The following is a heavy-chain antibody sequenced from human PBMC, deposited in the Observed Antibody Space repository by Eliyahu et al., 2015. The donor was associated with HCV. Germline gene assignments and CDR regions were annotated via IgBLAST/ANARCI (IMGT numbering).Heavy chain of an antibody. Sequence: QVQLVESGGGLVKPGGSLRLSCPVSGFTFSDYFMTWIRQAPGKGLEWVASISSGGGTTHYADSVQDRFTISRDNVKNSLYLQMDSLRVEDTSVYFCAREVCTSGSCYLDYWGQGTLVTVSS. CDR3: AREVCTSGSCYLDY. D-gene: IGHD2-15*01. CDR2: ISSGGGTT. V-gene: IGHV3-11*04. CDR1: GFTFSDYF. J-gene: IGHJ4*02.